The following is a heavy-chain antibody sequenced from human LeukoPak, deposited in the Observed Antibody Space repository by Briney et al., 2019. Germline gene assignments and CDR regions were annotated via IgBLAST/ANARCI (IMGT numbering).Heavy chain of an antibody. J-gene: IGHJ4*02. D-gene: IGHD5-18*01. CDR1: GFPFTNNP. CDR2: ISNDITTT. Sequence: GGSLRLSCVVSGFPFTNNPMNWVRQAPGKGLEWVSYISNDITTTYYAESVKGRFTISRGNAKNSLYLQMNSLRVEDTAVYYCARDGGNSYEIDYWGQGTLVTVSS. CDR3: ARDGGNSYEIDY. V-gene: IGHV3-48*01.